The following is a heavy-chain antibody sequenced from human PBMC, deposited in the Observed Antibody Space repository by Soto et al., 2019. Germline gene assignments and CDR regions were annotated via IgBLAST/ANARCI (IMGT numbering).Heavy chain of an antibody. CDR1: GFTFSNAW. Sequence: VQLVESGGGLVKPGGSLRLSCAASGFTFSNAWMNWVRQAPGKGLEWVGRIKGKNDGGTIDYAPPVKGRLTISRDDSKNTLYLQMNSVRTEDTAVYYCTTNMRLLTAFDIWGQGTMVTVSS. V-gene: IGHV3-15*01. CDR3: TTNMRLLTAFDI. D-gene: IGHD3-22*01. J-gene: IGHJ3*02. CDR2: IKGKNDGGTI.